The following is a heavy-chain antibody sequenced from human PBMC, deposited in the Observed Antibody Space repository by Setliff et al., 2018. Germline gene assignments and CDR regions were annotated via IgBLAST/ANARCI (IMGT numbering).Heavy chain of an antibody. V-gene: IGHV7-4-1*02. J-gene: IGHJ6*03. CDR3: ARASRFATIVWKGDYYMDV. CDR1: GYSFSTYA. CDR2: INTNTGNP. D-gene: IGHD3-16*02. Sequence: ASVKVSCKASGYSFSTYAMSWIRQAPGQGLEWMGWINTNTGNPSYAQGFTGRFVFSLDTPVSTAYLQISSLKPEDTAMYYCARASRFATIVWKGDYYMDVWGKGTTVTVSS.